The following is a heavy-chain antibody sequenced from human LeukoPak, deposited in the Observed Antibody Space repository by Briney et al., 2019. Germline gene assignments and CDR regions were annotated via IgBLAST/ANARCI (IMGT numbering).Heavy chain of an antibody. CDR3: ARDRGLEYSCSLDV. CDR2: IIPIFGTA. D-gene: IGHD6-6*01. CDR1: GGTFSSYA. Sequence: SVKLSCKASGGTFSSYAMSWVRQAPGQGLEWMGGIIPIFGTANYAQKFQGRVTITTDESTSTAYMELSSLRSEDTAVYYCARDRGLEYSCSLDVWGKGTTVTVSS. V-gene: IGHV1-69*05. J-gene: IGHJ6*04.